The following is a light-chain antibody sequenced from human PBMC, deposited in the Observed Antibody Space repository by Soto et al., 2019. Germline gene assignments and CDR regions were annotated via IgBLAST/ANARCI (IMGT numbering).Light chain of an antibody. CDR3: QQSNNWPRT. CDR2: DAS. Sequence: IVMKQSPSTLSVSTGERATLSCRASQSVSSNLAWYHQKPGQAPRLLIYDASTRATGIPARFSGSGSGTEFTLTINSLQSEDFAVYYCQQSNNWPRTFGQGTNVDIK. V-gene: IGKV3-15*01. J-gene: IGKJ1*01. CDR1: QSVSSN.